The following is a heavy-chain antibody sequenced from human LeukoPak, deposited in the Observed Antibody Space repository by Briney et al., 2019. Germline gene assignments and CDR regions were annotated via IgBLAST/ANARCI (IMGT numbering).Heavy chain of an antibody. J-gene: IGHJ5*02. CDR1: GGTFSSYA. D-gene: IGHD3-22*01. CDR3: ARVAMIAPGGWFDP. Sequence: SVKVSCKASGGTFSSYAISWVRQAPGQGLEWMGRIISILGIANYAQKFQGRVTITADKSTSTAYMELSSLRSEDTAVYYCARVAMIAPGGWFDPWGQGTLVTVSS. CDR2: IISILGIA. V-gene: IGHV1-69*04.